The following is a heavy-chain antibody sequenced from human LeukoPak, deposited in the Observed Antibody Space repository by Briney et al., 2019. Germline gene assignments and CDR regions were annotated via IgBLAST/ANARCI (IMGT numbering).Heavy chain of an antibody. Sequence: GESLKISCKGSGYTFTSYWSGWVRQMPGEGLEWMGIIYPGDSDTRYSPSFQGQVTISADKSISTAYLQWSSLKASDTAMYYCARSVTTSLNNYFDYWGQGTLVTVSS. CDR3: ARSVTTSLNNYFDY. CDR1: GYTFTSYW. CDR2: IYPGDSDT. V-gene: IGHV5-51*01. D-gene: IGHD4-11*01. J-gene: IGHJ4*02.